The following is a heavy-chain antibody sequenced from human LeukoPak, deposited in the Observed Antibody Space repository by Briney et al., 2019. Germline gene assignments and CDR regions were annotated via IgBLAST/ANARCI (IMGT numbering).Heavy chain of an antibody. CDR1: GGSISGYF. Sequence: SETLSLTCTVSGGSISGYFWSWIRQPPGKGLEWIGYIYYSGSTNYNPSLESRVTMSVDTSKNQFSLKLASVTAADTAVYYCARDLSSLTGAFDIWGQGTMVSVSS. J-gene: IGHJ3*02. CDR2: IYYSGST. D-gene: IGHD3-16*02. CDR3: ARDLSSLTGAFDI. V-gene: IGHV4-59*01.